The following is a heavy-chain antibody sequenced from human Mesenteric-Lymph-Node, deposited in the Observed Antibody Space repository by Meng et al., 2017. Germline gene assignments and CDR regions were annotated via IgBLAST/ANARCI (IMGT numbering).Heavy chain of an antibody. D-gene: IGHD2/OR15-2a*01. Sequence: ASVKVSCKTSGYTFPGHYLHWVRQAPGQGLEWMGRNSLNSGDTNYAQKFRGRVTLTRDTSVTTSYMELSSLRSDDTAVYYCGRPWAHNEYCMDVWGQGTAVTVSS. V-gene: IGHV1-2*06. CDR1: GYTFPGHY. J-gene: IGHJ6*02. CDR3: GRPWAHNEYCMDV. CDR2: NSLNSGDT.